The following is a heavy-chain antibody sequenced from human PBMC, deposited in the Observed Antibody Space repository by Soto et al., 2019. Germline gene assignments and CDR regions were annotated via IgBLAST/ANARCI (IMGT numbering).Heavy chain of an antibody. J-gene: IGHJ2*01. CDR3: ARVKVGDLFRFNWFFDL. D-gene: IGHD3-3*01. Sequence: PSETVSLTCTVYGGSISSGNFSWSWIRQPPGKGLEWIAYIFHTGSTFYNSSLKTRVTISVDRSKNQFSLKLRSVTETDTAVYYCARVKVGDLFRFNWFFDLWGRGTLVTVSS. CDR2: IFHTGST. CDR1: GGSISSGNFS. V-gene: IGHV4-30-2*01.